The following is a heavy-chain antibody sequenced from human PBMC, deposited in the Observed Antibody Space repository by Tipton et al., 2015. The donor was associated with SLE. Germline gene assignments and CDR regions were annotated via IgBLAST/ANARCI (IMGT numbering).Heavy chain of an antibody. V-gene: IGHV4-30-4*08. Sequence: TLSLTCTVSGGSISSGGYYWTWIRQLPGKGLEWIGYIYYSGSTNYDPSLKSRGTISVDTSKNHFSLELTSVTAADTAVYYCARQRLRLLSPLDAWGQGTTVTVS. D-gene: IGHD3-10*01. CDR3: ARQRLRLLSPLDA. CDR1: GGSISSGGYY. CDR2: IYYSGST. J-gene: IGHJ6*02.